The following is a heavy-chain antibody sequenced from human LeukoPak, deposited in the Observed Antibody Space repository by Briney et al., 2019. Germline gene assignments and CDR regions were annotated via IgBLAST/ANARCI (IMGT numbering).Heavy chain of an antibody. CDR1: GFIFSDYY. Sequence: GGSLRLSCAASGFIFSDYYMNWIRQAPGKGLEWVSHINGGGSTKYYADSVRGRFTLSRDNAKNTLYLQMNNLRAEDTAVYYCTRGVFSDVWGTGTTVTVSS. V-gene: IGHV3-11*01. J-gene: IGHJ6*04. CDR2: INGGGSTK. CDR3: TRGVFSDV.